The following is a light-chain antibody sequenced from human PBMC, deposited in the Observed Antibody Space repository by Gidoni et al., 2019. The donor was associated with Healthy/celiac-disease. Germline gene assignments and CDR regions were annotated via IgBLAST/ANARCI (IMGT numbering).Light chain of an antibody. CDR2: GAL. J-gene: IGKJ4*01. V-gene: IGKV3-20*01. Sequence: ETVWPQSPGTLSLSPGERATLPCRASQSVSSSYLAWYQQKPGQAPRLLISGALSRATGIPARFCGGGSGTDFTLTISRLEPEDFAVYYCQQYGSSPPITFGGGTKVEIK. CDR3: QQYGSSPPIT. CDR1: QSVSSSY.